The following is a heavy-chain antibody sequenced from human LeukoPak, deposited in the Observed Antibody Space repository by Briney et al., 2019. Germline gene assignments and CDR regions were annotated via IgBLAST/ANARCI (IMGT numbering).Heavy chain of an antibody. V-gene: IGHV5-51*01. J-gene: IGHJ4*02. Sequence: GESLKISCKGSGYSFTSYWIGLVRQMPGKGLEWMGIIYPGDSDTRYSTSFQGQVTISADKSTSTAYLQWSSLKASDTAMYYCARRLAAAGFYFFDYWGQGTLVTVSS. CDR3: ARRLAAAGFYFFDY. D-gene: IGHD6-13*01. CDR1: GYSFTSYW. CDR2: IYPGDSDT.